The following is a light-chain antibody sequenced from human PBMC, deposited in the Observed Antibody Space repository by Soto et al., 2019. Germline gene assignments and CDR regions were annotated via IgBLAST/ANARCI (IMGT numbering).Light chain of an antibody. CDR2: SNV. CDR1: SSNIGSNT. J-gene: IGLJ3*02. CDR3: AAWDGSLNGWV. Sequence: QSVLTQAPSASGTPWQRVTISCSGSSSNIGSNTVSWYQQVPGTAPKVLIYSNVQRPSGVPDRFSGSKSGTSASLAIGGLQSEDEADYYCAAWDGSLNGWVFGGGTKLTVL. V-gene: IGLV1-44*01.